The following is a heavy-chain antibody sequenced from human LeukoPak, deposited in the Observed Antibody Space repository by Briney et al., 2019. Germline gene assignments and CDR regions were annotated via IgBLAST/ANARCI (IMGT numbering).Heavy chain of an antibody. Sequence: PGGSLRLSCAASGFTFSSYAMHWVRRAPGKGLEWIGRIKSKTDGGTTDYAAPVKGSFTISRDDPKNTLYLQMNSLKTEDTAVYYCSTDYFPTLLDYWGQGTLVTVSS. J-gene: IGHJ4*02. CDR3: STDYFPTLLDY. CDR1: GFTFSSYA. V-gene: IGHV3-15*01. CDR2: IKSKTDGGTT. D-gene: IGHD2/OR15-2a*01.